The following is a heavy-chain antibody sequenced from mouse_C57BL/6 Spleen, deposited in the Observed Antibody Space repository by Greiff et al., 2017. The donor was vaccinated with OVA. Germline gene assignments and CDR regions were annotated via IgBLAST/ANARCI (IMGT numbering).Heavy chain of an antibody. CDR3: TRDQRYFDV. J-gene: IGHJ1*03. Sequence: DVHLVESGEGLVKPGGSLKLSCAASGFTFSSYAMSWVRQTPEKRPEWVAYISSGGDYIYYADTVKGRFTISRDNARNTLYLQMSSLKSEDTAMYYCTRDQRYFDVWGTGTTVTVSS. V-gene: IGHV5-9-1*02. CDR1: GFTFSSYA. CDR2: ISSGGDYI.